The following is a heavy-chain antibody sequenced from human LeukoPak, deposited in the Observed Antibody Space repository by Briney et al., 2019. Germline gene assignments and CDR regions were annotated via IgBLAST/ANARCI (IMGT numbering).Heavy chain of an antibody. CDR1: GGSFSGYY. CDR2: INHSGST. V-gene: IGHV4-34*01. J-gene: IGHJ5*02. Sequence: KPSETLSLTCAVYGGSFSGYYWSWIRQPPGKGLEWIGEINHSGSTNYNPSLKSRVTISVDTSKNQFSLKLSSVTAADTAVYYCARQALDTMVRGVIKFDPWGQGTLVTVSS. CDR3: ARQALDTMVRGVIKFDP. D-gene: IGHD3-10*01.